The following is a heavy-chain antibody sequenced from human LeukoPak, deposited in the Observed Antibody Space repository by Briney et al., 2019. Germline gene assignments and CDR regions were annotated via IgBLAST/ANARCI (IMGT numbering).Heavy chain of an antibody. CDR3: ANENYYGSGSYADH. V-gene: IGHV3-30*18. CDR2: ISFDGTKT. Sequence: GGSLRLSCAASGFTFNNYGMHWVRQAPGKGLEWVAIISFDGTKTYYADSVKGRFTISRDNSKNTLYLQMNSLRAEDTAVYYCANENYYGSGSYADHWGQGTLVTVSS. CDR1: GFTFNNYG. D-gene: IGHD3-10*01. J-gene: IGHJ4*02.